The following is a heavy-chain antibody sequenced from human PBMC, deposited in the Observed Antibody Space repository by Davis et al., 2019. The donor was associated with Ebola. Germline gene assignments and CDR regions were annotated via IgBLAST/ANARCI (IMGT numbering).Heavy chain of an antibody. J-gene: IGHJ5*02. CDR1: GGSINRRNYY. D-gene: IGHD6-13*01. Sequence: PSETLSLTCTVSGGSINRRNYYWGWIRRPPGKGLERIGSFSFGVGTTTYNEFFKSRATMSVDTSKNQLYLRLRSVTAADTAIYYCAGDPGGTFDPWGQGTLVTVSS. CDR2: FSFGVGTT. CDR3: AGDPGGTFDP. V-gene: IGHV4-39*01.